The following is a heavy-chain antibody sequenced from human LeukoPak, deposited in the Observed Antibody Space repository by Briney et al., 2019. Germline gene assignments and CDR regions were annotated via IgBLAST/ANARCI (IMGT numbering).Heavy chain of an antibody. V-gene: IGHV3-30*03. CDR1: GLTLSRYG. Sequence: PGGSLRLSCAASGLTLSRYGMHWVRQAPGKGLEWVAVISYDGSTKNYADSVKDRFTISGDNSENTLYLQMSSLRAEDTAVYYCAGVPNVREGEWFDPWGQGTLVTVSS. J-gene: IGHJ5*02. CDR2: ISYDGSTK. CDR3: AGVPNVREGEWFDP. D-gene: IGHD3-16*01.